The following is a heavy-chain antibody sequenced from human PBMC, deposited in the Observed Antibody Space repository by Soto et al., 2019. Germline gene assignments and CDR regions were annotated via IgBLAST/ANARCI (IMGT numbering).Heavy chain of an antibody. V-gene: IGHV3-7*03. D-gene: IGHD2-21*02. CDR3: ARDLSTYCGGDCSPYDY. CDR1: GFTFSSYW. Sequence: EVQLVESGGGLVQPGGSLRLSCAASGFTFSSYWMSWVRQAPGKGLEWVANIKQDGSEKYYVDSVKGRFTISRDNAKNSLYLQMNSLRAEDTAVYYCARDLSTYCGGDCSPYDYWGQGTLDTVSS. J-gene: IGHJ4*02. CDR2: IKQDGSEK.